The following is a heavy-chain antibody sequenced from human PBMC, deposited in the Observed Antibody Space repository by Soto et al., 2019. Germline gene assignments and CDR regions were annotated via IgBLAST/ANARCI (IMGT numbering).Heavy chain of an antibody. V-gene: IGHV4-39*07. CDR2: IYYSGST. D-gene: IGHD5-12*01. J-gene: IGHJ4*02. CDR3: ARGYRGYDHDFAY. CDR1: GGSISSSSGC. Sequence: SETLSLTCTVAGGSISSSSGCWGWIRQPPGQGLEWIGYIYYSGSTNYTPSLKSRVTISVDTSKNQFSLKLSSVTAADTAVYHSARGYRGYDHDFAYWGQGTLVTVSS.